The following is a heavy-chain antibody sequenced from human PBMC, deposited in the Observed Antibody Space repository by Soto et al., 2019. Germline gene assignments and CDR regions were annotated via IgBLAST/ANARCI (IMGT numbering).Heavy chain of an antibody. V-gene: IGHV1-69*12. Sequence: QVQLVQSGAEVKKPGSSVKVSCKASGGTFSSYAISWVRQAPGQGLEWMGGIIPIFGTANYAQKFQGRVTITADESTSTAYMELSSLRSEDTAVYYFAGSITIFGVASITLGSSYYYGMDVWGQGTTVTVSS. CDR1: GGTFSSYA. J-gene: IGHJ6*02. D-gene: IGHD3-3*01. CDR2: IIPIFGTA. CDR3: AGSITIFGVASITLGSSYYYGMDV.